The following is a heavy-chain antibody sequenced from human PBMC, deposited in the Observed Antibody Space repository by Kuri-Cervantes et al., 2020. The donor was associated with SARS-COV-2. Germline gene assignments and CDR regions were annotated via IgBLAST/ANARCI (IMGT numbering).Heavy chain of an antibody. J-gene: IGHJ3*01. D-gene: IGHD3-16*01. Sequence: LACGVSGASIGRSDWWRWIRQPLGKGLEWIGQMYLPGIANYNPTLRGRVTISGDKSQSQISLKLISLTAADPAVYYCARNWGFGFDVWGQGIMVTVSS. CDR3: ARNWGFGFDV. CDR1: GASIGRSDW. CDR2: MYLPGIA. V-gene: IGHV4-4*02.